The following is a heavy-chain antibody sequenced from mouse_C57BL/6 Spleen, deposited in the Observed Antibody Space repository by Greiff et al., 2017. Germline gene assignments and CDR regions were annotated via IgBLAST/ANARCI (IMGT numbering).Heavy chain of an antibody. V-gene: IGHV1-69*01. D-gene: IGHD4-1*01. CDR1: GYTFTSYW. CDR3: ARRETGRLDY. J-gene: IGHJ2*01. Sequence: QVQLQQPGAELVMPGASVKLSCKASGYTFTSYWMHWVKQRPGQGLEWIGEIDPSDSYTNYNQKFKGKSTLTVDKSSSTAYMQLSSLTSEDSAVDYCARRETGRLDYWGQGTTLTVSS. CDR2: IDPSDSYT.